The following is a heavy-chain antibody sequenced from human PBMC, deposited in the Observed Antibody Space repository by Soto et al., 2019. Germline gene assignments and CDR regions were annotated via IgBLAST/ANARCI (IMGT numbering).Heavy chain of an antibody. V-gene: IGHV5-51*01. CDR3: ARFYCSSSTSCYYGYYYYGMDV. J-gene: IGHJ6*02. Sequence: PGESLKISCXGSGYSFTSYWIGWVRQMPGKGLEWMGIIYPGDSDTRYSPSFQGQVTISADKSISTAYLQWSSLKASDTAMYYCARFYCSSSTSCYYGYYYYGMDVWGQGTTVTVSS. CDR2: IYPGDSDT. D-gene: IGHD2-2*01. CDR1: GYSFTSYW.